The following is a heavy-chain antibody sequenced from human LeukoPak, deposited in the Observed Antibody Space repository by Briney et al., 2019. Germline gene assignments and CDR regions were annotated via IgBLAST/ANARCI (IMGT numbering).Heavy chain of an antibody. CDR2: IYYSGST. CDR1: GGSISSNDYY. D-gene: IGHD5-18*01. V-gene: IGHV4-39*07. Sequence: SETLSLTCTVSGGSISSNDYYWAWIRQPPGEGLQWIGSIYYSGSTYYNPSLKSRVTISVDTSKSQFSLKLTSVTAADTAVYYCARRYSYGSEGYYFDYWGQGTLVTGSS. CDR3: ARRYSYGSEGYYFDY. J-gene: IGHJ4*02.